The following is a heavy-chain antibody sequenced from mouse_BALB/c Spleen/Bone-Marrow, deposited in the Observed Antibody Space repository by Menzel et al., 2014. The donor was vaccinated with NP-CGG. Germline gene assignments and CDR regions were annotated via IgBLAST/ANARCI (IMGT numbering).Heavy chain of an antibody. V-gene: IGHV5-17*02. CDR3: ARKDYFGYAAMDY. J-gene: IGHJ4*01. D-gene: IGHD1-2*01. Sequence: EVKVVESGGGLVQPGGSRKLSCAASGFTFSSFGMRWVRQAPEKGLEWVAYISGGSSIIYYADTVKGRFTISRDNPKNTLFLQMTSLRSEDTAIYYCARKDYFGYAAMDYWGQGTSVTVSS. CDR1: GFTFSSFG. CDR2: ISGGSSII.